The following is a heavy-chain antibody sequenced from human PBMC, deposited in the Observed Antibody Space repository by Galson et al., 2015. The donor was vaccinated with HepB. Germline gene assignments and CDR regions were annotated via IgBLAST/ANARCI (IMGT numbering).Heavy chain of an antibody. V-gene: IGHV3-23*01. J-gene: IGHJ1*01. CDR3: AKGAGYCGGDRCYSLNFQN. CDR2: VSGSGTTT. CDR1: GFTFSSYD. Sequence: SLRLSCAASGFTFSSYDMNWVRQAPGKGLEWVSGVSGSGTTTYDADSVRGRFTISRDNSKNTLYLQMHSLRAEDTAVYYCAKGAGYCGGDRCYSLNFQNWGQGTLVTVSS. D-gene: IGHD2-15*01.